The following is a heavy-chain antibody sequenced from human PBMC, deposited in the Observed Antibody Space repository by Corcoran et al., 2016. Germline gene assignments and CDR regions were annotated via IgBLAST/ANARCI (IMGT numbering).Heavy chain of an antibody. D-gene: IGHD6-13*01. Sequence: QVQLVESGGGVVQLGRSLRLSCAASGFTFSSYGMHWVRQAPGKGLEWVAVISYDGSNKYYADSVKGRFTISRDNSKNTLYLQMNSLRAEDTAVYYCAKNGIAAAGHYYGMDVWGQGTTVTVSS. CDR1: GFTFSSYG. CDR2: ISYDGSNK. V-gene: IGHV3-30*18. CDR3: AKNGIAAAGHYYGMDV. J-gene: IGHJ6*02.